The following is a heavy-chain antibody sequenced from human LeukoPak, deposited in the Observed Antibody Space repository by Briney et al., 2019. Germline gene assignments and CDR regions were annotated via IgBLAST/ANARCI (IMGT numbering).Heavy chain of an antibody. V-gene: IGHV3-9*03. CDR1: GLTFDDYA. CDR3: AKDKSRFLEWLSFDY. CDR2: ISWNSGSI. J-gene: IGHJ4*02. D-gene: IGHD3-3*01. Sequence: GRSLRLSCAASGLTFDDYAMHWVRQAPGKGLEWVSGISWNSGSIGYADSVKGRFTISRDNAKNSLYLQMNRLRAEDMALYYCAKDKSRFLEWLSFDYWGQGTLVTVSS.